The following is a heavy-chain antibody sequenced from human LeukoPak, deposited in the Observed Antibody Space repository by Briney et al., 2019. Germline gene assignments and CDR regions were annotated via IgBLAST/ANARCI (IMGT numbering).Heavy chain of an antibody. V-gene: IGHV3-23*01. CDR1: GFTFSSYG. CDR2: ISGSGGST. Sequence: GGSLRLSCAASGFTFSSYGMSWVRQAPGKGLEWVSAISGSGGSTYYADSVKGRFTISRDNSKNTLYLQMNSLRAEDTAVYYCAKVRPFVDIVVVPAATDWFDPWGQGTLVTVSS. CDR3: AKVRPFVDIVVVPAATDWFDP. D-gene: IGHD2-2*03. J-gene: IGHJ5*02.